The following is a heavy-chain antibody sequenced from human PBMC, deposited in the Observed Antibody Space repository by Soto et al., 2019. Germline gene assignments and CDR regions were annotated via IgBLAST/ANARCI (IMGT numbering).Heavy chain of an antibody. CDR1: GHTFTGYY. D-gene: IGHD2-2*01. Sequence: QVQLVQSGAEVKKPGASVKVSCRASGHTFTGYYMHWVRQAPGQGLEWMGWINPNSGGTNYAQNFQGWVTMTRDTSISTAYMELRRLRSDDTAVYYCARTHCSSTRCYVGSWDYWGQGTLVTVSS. CDR2: INPNSGGT. J-gene: IGHJ4*02. V-gene: IGHV1-2*04. CDR3: ARTHCSSTRCYVGSWDY.